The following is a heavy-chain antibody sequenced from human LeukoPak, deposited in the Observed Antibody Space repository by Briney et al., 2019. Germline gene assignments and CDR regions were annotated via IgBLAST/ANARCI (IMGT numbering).Heavy chain of an antibody. J-gene: IGHJ4*03. CDR3: GRGVDDSGKYMVQAYFD. Sequence: SETLSLTCTVYGGSFSDYYWTWLRQPAGKGLEWIGEINHRGNTNYNPSLKSRVSISVDTSNLQYSLRLSSVTAADTAVYYCGRGVDDSGKYMVQAYFDYGAQGPW. D-gene: IGHD4-17*01. V-gene: IGHV4-34*01. CDR1: GGSFSDYY. CDR2: INHRGNT.